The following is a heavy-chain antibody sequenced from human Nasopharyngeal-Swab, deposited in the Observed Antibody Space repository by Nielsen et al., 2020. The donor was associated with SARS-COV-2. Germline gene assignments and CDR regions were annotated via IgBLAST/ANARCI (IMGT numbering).Heavy chain of an antibody. J-gene: IGHJ4*02. V-gene: IGHV3-7*01. Sequence: GGSLRLSCGASDFTFSHYWMSWVRQAPGKGLEWVANINHDGSQKYYVDSVKGRFTISRDNSKNSIYLQMDRLRVEDTAVYYCARDQAYYDSSGLDYWGQGTLVTVSS. D-gene: IGHD3-22*01. CDR1: DFTFSHYW. CDR3: ARDQAYYDSSGLDY. CDR2: INHDGSQK.